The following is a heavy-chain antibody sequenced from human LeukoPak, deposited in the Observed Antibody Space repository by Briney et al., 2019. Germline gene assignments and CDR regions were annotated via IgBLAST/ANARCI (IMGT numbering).Heavy chain of an antibody. V-gene: IGHV6-1*01. CDR1: GDSVSSNCAS. D-gene: IGHD6-19*01. CDR3: ARESDRIGFDFDY. Sequence: SQTLSLTCAISGDSVSSNCASWNWIRQSPSRGLEWLGRTYYRSKWYYDYTLSVKSRVIINPDTSKNQFSLHLNSVTPEDTAVYYCARESDRIGFDFDYWGQGTLVTVSS. J-gene: IGHJ4*02. CDR2: TYYRSKWYY.